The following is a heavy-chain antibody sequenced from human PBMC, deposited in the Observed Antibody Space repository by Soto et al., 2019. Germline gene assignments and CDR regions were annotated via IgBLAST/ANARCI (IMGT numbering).Heavy chain of an antibody. CDR1: GDTFSTFC. D-gene: IGHD3-16*01. CDR2: IIPFFGTA. Sequence: SVNVSCKSSGDTFSTFCISWVRQAPGQGLEWMGWIIPFFGTAKYSQKFEDRISITADESTNTVYMDLSSLTSEDTAMYYCARSAPMDAGDKYYYDFWGQGALVTVSS. V-gene: IGHV1-69*13. J-gene: IGHJ4*02. CDR3: ARSAPMDAGDKYYYDF.